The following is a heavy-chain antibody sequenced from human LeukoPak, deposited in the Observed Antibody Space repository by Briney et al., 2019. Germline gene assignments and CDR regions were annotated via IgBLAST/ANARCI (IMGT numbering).Heavy chain of an antibody. CDR1: GGSITGDY. CDR2: IHYSGVT. V-gene: IGHV4-59*01. CDR3: VRTTPHGSGGY. J-gene: IGHJ4*02. Sequence: PSETLSLTCSVSGGSITGDYWSWIRQPPGKGLEWIAYIHYSGVTRYNPSLKSRVTISVDTSENQFSLKLSSVTAADTAVYYCVRTTPHGSGGYWGQGTLVTVSS. D-gene: IGHD3-10*01.